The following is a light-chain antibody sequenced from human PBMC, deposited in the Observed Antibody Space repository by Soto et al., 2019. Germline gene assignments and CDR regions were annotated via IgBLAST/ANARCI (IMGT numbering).Light chain of an antibody. CDR3: QQYHSDPIT. J-gene: IGKJ5*01. CDR2: WAS. CDR1: RSVLSDSNNQNY. Sequence: DFVMTQSPDSRAVSLGERATIDWKSSRSVLSDSNNQNYLAWFQQKPGQPPKLLLYWASTRESGVPDRFSGSGSGTDFTLTISSLQAEDVAVYYCQQYHSDPITFGQGTRLDIK. V-gene: IGKV4-1*01.